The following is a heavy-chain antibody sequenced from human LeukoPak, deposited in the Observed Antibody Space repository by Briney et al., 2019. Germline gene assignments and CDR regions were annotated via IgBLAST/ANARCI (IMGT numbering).Heavy chain of an antibody. J-gene: IGHJ4*02. CDR2: ISWNSGTK. CDR3: AKDKKDGSSGYYSDFDY. D-gene: IGHD3-22*01. CDR1: GFTFSDYA. V-gene: IGHV3-9*01. Sequence: PGRSLRLSCATFGFTFSDYAMHLVRQAPGMGLEWVASISWNSGTKDYADSVKGRFTISRDNAEKSLFLQMNSLRAEDTALYYCAKDKKDGSSGYYSDFDYWGQGTLVTVSS.